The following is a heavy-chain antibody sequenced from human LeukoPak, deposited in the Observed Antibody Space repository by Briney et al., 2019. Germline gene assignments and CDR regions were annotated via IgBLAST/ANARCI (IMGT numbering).Heavy chain of an antibody. V-gene: IGHV1-2*02. J-gene: IGHJ4*02. D-gene: IGHD6-13*01. CDR3: AREVPGEGSSWYDY. CDR2: INPNSGGT. Sequence: GASVKVSCKASGYTFTGYYMHWVRQAPGQGLEWMGWINPNSGGTNYAQKLQGRVTMTTDTSTSTAYMELRSLRSDDTAVYYCAREVPGEGSSWYDYWGQGTLVTVSS. CDR1: GYTFTGYY.